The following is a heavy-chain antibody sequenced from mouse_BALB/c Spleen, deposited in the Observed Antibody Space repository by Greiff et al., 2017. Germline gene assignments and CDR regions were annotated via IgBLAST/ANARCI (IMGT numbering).Heavy chain of an antibody. V-gene: IGHV1-9*01. CDR2: ILPGSGST. J-gene: IGHJ2*01. CDR3: ARGIDGYYSYYFDY. Sequence: QVQLQQSGAELMKPGASVKISCKATGYTFSSYWIEWVKQRPGHGLEWIGEILPGSGSTNYNEKFKGKATFTADTSSNTAYMQLSSLTSEDSAVYYCARGIDGYYSYYFDYWGQGTTLTVSS. CDR1: GYTFSSYW. D-gene: IGHD2-3*01.